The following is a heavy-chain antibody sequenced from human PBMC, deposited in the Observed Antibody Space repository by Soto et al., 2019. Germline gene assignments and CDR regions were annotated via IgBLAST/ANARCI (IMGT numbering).Heavy chain of an antibody. CDR3: ARDGTYNWV. Sequence: EVQLVESGGGLVQPGGSLRLSCAASGFTVNNNYMRWVRQAPGKGLEWVSLIYSGGATYYADSVKGRFTISRDNSKNTLYLQMNSLRAEDTAVYYCARDGTYNWVGGQGILVTVSS. CDR1: GFTVNNNY. D-gene: IGHD1-1*01. J-gene: IGHJ4*02. V-gene: IGHV3-66*01. CDR2: IYSGGAT.